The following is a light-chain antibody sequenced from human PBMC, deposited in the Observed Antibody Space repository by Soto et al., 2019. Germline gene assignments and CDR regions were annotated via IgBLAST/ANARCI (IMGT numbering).Light chain of an antibody. Sequence: EIVMTQSPATLSVSAGERATLSCRASPSVGSNLAWYQRTPGQAPRLLIYGANARATDVAARFSGSGSGTEFTLTISSLQSEDFAFSYCQQYYDWPRTFGQGTKVE. CDR3: QQYYDWPRT. CDR1: PSVGSN. V-gene: IGKV3-15*01. CDR2: GAN. J-gene: IGKJ1*01.